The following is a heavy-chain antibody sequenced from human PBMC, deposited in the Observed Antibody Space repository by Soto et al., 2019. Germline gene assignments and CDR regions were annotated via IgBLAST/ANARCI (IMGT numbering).Heavy chain of an antibody. CDR2: ISYDGSNK. J-gene: IGHJ6*02. V-gene: IGHV3-30*04. Sequence: GGSLRLSCAASGFTFSSYAMHWVRPAPGKGLEWVAVISYDGSNKYYADSGKGRFTISRDNSKNTLYLQMSSLRAEDTAVYYCAREGSWNDPYYYYGMDVWGQGTTVTVSS. CDR1: GFTFSSYA. D-gene: IGHD1-1*01. CDR3: AREGSWNDPYYYYGMDV.